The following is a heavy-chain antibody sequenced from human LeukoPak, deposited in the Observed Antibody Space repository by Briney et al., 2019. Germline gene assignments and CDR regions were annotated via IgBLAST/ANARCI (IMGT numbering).Heavy chain of an antibody. D-gene: IGHD5-18*01. Sequence: GASVKVSCKASGGTFSSYAISWVRQAPGQGLEWMGGIIPIFGTANYAQKFRGRVTITTDESTSTAYMELSSLRSEDTAVYYCARGTAMAGDYWGQGTLVTVSS. J-gene: IGHJ4*02. V-gene: IGHV1-69*05. CDR2: IIPIFGTA. CDR1: GGTFSSYA. CDR3: ARGTAMAGDY.